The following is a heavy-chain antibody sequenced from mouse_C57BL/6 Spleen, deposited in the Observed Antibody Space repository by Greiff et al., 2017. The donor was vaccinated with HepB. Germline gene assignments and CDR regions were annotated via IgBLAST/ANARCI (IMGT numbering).Heavy chain of an antibody. V-gene: IGHV1-15*01. Sequence: VQLQQSGAELVRPGASVTLSCKASGYTFTDYEMHWVKQTPVHGLEWIGAIDPETGGTAYNQKFKGKAILTADKSSSTAYMELRSLTSEDSAVYYCTTIYYYGSSHDYWGQGTTLTVSS. CDR1: GYTFTDYE. CDR2: IDPETGGT. D-gene: IGHD1-1*01. J-gene: IGHJ2*01. CDR3: TTIYYYGSSHDY.